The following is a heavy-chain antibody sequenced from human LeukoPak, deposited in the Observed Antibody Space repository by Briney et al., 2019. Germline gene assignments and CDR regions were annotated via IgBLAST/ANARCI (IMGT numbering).Heavy chain of an antibody. D-gene: IGHD3-10*01. CDR3: ARHVLLWFGPTGIDV. CDR2: IYYSGST. J-gene: IGHJ6*02. CDR1: GGSISRGDYY. V-gene: IGHV4-30-4*01. Sequence: KTSETLSLTCTVSGGSISRGDYYWSWIRQPPGKGLEWIGYIYYSGSTDYNPSLKSRVTISVDTSKNQFSLKLSSVTAADTAVYYCARHVLLWFGPTGIDVWGQGTTVTVSS.